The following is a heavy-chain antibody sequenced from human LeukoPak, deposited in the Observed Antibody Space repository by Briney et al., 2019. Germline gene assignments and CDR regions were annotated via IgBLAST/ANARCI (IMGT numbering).Heavy chain of an antibody. J-gene: IGHJ4*02. Sequence: PSQTLSLTCTVSGGSISSGSYYWSWIRQPAGKGLEWIGRIYTSGSTNYNPSLKSRVTISVDTSKNQFSLKLSSVTAADTAVYYCARDQTYYDILTGYHPKNYFDYCGQGTLVTVSS. CDR3: ARDQTYYDILTGYHPKNYFDY. D-gene: IGHD3-9*01. CDR1: GGSISSGSYY. V-gene: IGHV4-61*02. CDR2: IYTSGST.